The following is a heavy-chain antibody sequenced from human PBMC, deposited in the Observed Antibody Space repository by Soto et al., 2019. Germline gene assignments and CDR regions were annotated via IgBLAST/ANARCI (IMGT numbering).Heavy chain of an antibody. J-gene: IGHJ4*02. CDR3: AKGEGQQLRASIDY. Sequence: EVQLLESGGGLVQPGGSLRLSCAASGFTFSSYAMSWVRQAPGKGLEWVSAISGSGGSTYYADSVKGRFTISRDNSKNTLCLQMNSLRAEDTAVYYCAKGEGQQLRASIDYWGQGTLVTVSS. D-gene: IGHD6-13*01. V-gene: IGHV3-23*01. CDR2: ISGSGGST. CDR1: GFTFSSYA.